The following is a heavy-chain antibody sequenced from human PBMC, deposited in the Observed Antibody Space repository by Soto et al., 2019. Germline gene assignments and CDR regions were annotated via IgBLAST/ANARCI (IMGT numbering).Heavy chain of an antibody. V-gene: IGHV4-59*01. J-gene: IGHJ4*02. CDR3: ARGSRYGDYVR. D-gene: IGHD4-17*01. CDR1: GGSISTYY. CDR2: IYYSGST. Sequence: SETLSLTCTVSGGSISTYYWSWIRQPPGKGLEWIGYIYYSGSTNYNPSLKSRVTISVDTSKNQFSLKLSSVTAADTAVYYCARGSRYGDYVRWGQGTLVTVYS.